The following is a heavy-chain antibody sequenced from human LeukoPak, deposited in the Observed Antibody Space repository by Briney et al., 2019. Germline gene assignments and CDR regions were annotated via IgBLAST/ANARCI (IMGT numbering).Heavy chain of an antibody. CDR3: ATGVGAAPYYFDY. CDR1: GFTFSSYW. CDR2: IKQDGSEK. V-gene: IGHV3-7*01. J-gene: IGHJ4*02. Sequence: GGSLRLSCAASGFTFSSYWMSWVRQAPGKGLEWVANIKQDGSEKYYVDSVKGRFTISRDNAKNSLYLQMNSLRAEDTAVYYCATGVGAAPYYFDYWGQGTLVTVSS. D-gene: IGHD2-15*01.